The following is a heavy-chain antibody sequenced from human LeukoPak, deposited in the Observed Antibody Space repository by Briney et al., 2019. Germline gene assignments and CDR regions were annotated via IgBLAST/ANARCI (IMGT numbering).Heavy chain of an antibody. Sequence: PGGSLRLSCAASGFTFSSYSMNWVRQAPGKGLEWVSSISSSSSYIYYADSVKGRFTISRDNAKNSLYLQMNSLRAEDTAVYYCARGITIFGVVLDYWGQGTLVTVSS. CDR2: ISSSSSYI. J-gene: IGHJ4*02. CDR1: GFTFSSYS. D-gene: IGHD3-3*01. CDR3: ARGITIFGVVLDY. V-gene: IGHV3-21*01.